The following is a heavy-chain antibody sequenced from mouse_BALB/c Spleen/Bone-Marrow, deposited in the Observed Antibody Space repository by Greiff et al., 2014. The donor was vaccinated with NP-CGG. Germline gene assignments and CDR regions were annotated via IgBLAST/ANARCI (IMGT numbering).Heavy chain of an antibody. CDR2: ISSGGST. J-gene: IGHJ4*01. CDR3: ARGGGYYYAVDY. V-gene: IGHV5-6-5*01. CDR1: GFTFSSYA. Sequence: VQLKESGGGLVKPGGSLKLSCAASGFTFSSYAMSWVRQTPEKRLEWVASISSGGSTYYPDSVKGRFTISRDNARNILYLQMSSLRSEDTAMYYCARGGGYYYAVDYWGQGTSVTVSS.